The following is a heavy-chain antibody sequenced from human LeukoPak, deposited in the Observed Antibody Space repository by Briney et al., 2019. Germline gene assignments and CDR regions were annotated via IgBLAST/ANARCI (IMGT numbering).Heavy chain of an antibody. CDR3: ASGGPYSSSWYNWFDP. CDR1: GGSFSSGDYY. CDR2: IYYSGSA. Sequence: SETLTLTCTVSGGSFSSGDYYWSWLRQPPGKDLEWIGYIYYSGSAYYNPSLKSRVTISVDTSKNQFSLKLSSVTAADTAVYYCASGGPYSSSWYNWFDPWGQGTLVTVSS. D-gene: IGHD6-13*01. V-gene: IGHV4-30-4*01. J-gene: IGHJ5*02.